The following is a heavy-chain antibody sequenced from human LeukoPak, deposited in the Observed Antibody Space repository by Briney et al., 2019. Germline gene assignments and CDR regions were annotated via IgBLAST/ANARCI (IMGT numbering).Heavy chain of an antibody. D-gene: IGHD5-12*01. CDR3: ASEASSSGYDFDY. Sequence: GGSLRLTCAASGFTFSSNSMNWVRQAPGKGLEWVAVISYDGSNKYYADSVKGRFTISRDNSKNTLYLQMNSLRAEDTAVYYCASEASSSGYDFDYWGQGTLVTVSS. J-gene: IGHJ4*02. V-gene: IGHV3-30*03. CDR1: GFTFSSNS. CDR2: ISYDGSNK.